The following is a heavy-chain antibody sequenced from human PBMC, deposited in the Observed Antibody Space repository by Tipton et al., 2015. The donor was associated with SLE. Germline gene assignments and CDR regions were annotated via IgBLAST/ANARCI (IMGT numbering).Heavy chain of an antibody. J-gene: IGHJ6*03. V-gene: IGHV4-59*08. D-gene: IGHD6-13*01. CDR2: ISYSGST. CDR3: ARASAAASSNMDV. CDR1: GGSISSYY. Sequence: TLSLTCTVSGGSISSYYWSWIRQPPGKGLEWIGYISYSGSTNYNPSLKSRVTISVDTSKNEFSLKLDSVTAADTAVYYCARASAAASSNMDVWGKGTTVTVSS.